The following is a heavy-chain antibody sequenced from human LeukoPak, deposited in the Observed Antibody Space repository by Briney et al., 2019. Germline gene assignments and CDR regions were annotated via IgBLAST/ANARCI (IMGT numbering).Heavy chain of an antibody. CDR1: GLIFSSYG. D-gene: IGHD2-2*01. J-gene: IGHJ5*02. CDR3: ARRYCSSTSCYFSNWFNP. V-gene: IGHV3-33*01. Sequence: GGSLRLSCAASGLIFSSYGMHWVRQAPGKGLEWVAVIWYDGSNKYYADSVKGRFTISRDNSKNTLYLQMNSLRAEDTAVYYCARRYCSSTSCYFSNWFNPWGQGTLVTVSS. CDR2: IWYDGSNK.